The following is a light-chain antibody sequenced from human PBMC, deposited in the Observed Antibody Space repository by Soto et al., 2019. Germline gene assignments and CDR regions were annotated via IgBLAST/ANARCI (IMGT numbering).Light chain of an antibody. J-gene: IGKJ4*01. CDR1: QGISSY. Sequence: IQLTQSPSSLSASVGDRVTITCRASQGISSYLAWYQQKPGKAPKLLIYGASTLQNGVPSRFSGSGSGTDFTLTISSLQPEDFATYYCQQLNSYLSLTFGGGTKEEIK. CDR3: QQLNSYLSLT. CDR2: GAS. V-gene: IGKV1-9*01.